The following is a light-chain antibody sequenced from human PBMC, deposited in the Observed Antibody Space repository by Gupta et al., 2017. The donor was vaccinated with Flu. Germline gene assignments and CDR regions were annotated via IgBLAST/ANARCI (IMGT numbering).Light chain of an antibody. CDR3: ALYLGSGISV. J-gene: IGLJ3*02. V-gene: IGLV8-61*01. CDR2: STN. Sequence: QTVVTQEPSFSVSPGETVTLTCGLNSGSVSTNYYPSWYQQTPGQPPRTLIYSTNTRSSGVPDRFFGSILGNKAALTITGAQADDESDYYCALYLGSGISVFGGGTKLTVL. CDR1: SGSVSTNYY.